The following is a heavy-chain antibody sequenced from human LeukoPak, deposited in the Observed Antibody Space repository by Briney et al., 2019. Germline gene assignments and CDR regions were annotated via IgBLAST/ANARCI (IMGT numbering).Heavy chain of an antibody. D-gene: IGHD3-22*01. CDR1: GYTFTAYH. Sequence: ASVRVSCKASGYTFTAYHIHWVRQAPGQGLEWMGYISDRGTPKSAQKFQDRVTVTRDTSITTAYMELNRLKSDDTALYYCAKAAWEKSDYDSRADYWGQGTLVTVSS. V-gene: IGHV1-2*02. CDR3: AKAAWEKSDYDSRADY. CDR2: ISDRGTP. J-gene: IGHJ4*02.